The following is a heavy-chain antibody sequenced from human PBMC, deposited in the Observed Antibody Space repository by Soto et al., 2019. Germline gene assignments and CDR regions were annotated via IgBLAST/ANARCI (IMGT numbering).Heavy chain of an antibody. CDR2: ISYDGSNK. D-gene: IGHD3-10*01. Sequence: PGGSLRLSCAASGFTFSSYAMHWVRQAPGKGLEWVAVISYDGSNKYYADSVKGRFTISRDNSKNTLYLQMNSLRAEDTAVYYCARENSPYIGLISYFDYWGQGTLVTVSS. V-gene: IGHV3-30-3*01. CDR3: ARENSPYIGLISYFDY. J-gene: IGHJ4*02. CDR1: GFTFSSYA.